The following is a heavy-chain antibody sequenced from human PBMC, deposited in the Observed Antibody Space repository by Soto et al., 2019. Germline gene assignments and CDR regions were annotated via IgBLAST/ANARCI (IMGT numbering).Heavy chain of an antibody. CDR3: AKDRPRRTSGYFFDY. D-gene: IGHD1-1*01. J-gene: IGHJ4*02. V-gene: IGHV4-4*02. Sequence: TCAVSGGSISSSNWWSWVRQPPGKGLEWIGEIYHSGSTNYNPSLKSRVTISVDKSKNTVSLHMNSLRAEDTALYYCAKDRPRRTSGYFFDYWGQGTPVTVSS. CDR2: IYHSGST. CDR1: GGSISSSNW.